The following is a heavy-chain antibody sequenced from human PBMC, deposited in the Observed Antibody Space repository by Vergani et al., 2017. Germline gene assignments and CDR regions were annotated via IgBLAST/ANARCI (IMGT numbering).Heavy chain of an antibody. V-gene: IGHV1-8*01. CDR1: GYTFTSYD. J-gene: IGHJ6*03. CDR2: MNPNSGNT. Sequence: QVQLVQSGAEVKKPGASVKVSCKASGYTFTSYDINWVRQATGQGLEWMGWMNPNSGNTGYVQKLQGRVTMTRNTSISTAYMELSSLRSEDTAVYYCARNPAGSNYFFYYYYMDVWGKGTTVTVSS. CDR3: ARNPAGSNYFFYYYYMDV. D-gene: IGHD4-11*01.